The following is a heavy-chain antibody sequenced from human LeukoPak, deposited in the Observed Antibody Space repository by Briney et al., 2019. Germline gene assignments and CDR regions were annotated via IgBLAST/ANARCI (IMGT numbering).Heavy chain of an antibody. CDR3: ARTQGYCSSTSHRCAWFDP. J-gene: IGHJ5*02. D-gene: IGHD2-2*01. CDR2: ISAYNGNT. CDR1: GGTFSSYA. V-gene: IGHV1-18*01. Sequence: GASVKVSCKASGGTFSSYAISWVRQAPGQGLEWMGWISAYNGNTNYAQKLQGRVTMTTDTSTSTAYMELRSLRSDDTAVYYCARTQGYCSSTSHRCAWFDPWGQGTLVTVSS.